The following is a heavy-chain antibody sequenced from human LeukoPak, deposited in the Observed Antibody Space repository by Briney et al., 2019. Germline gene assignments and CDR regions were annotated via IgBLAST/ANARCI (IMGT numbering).Heavy chain of an antibody. V-gene: IGHV3-21*01. D-gene: IGHD4-17*01. CDR2: ISSDSSYI. J-gene: IGHJ6*03. CDR3: ARIRDSGASYHYFYMDV. Sequence: GGSLRLSCAASGFTFSSCSMTWVRQAPGKGLEWVSAISSDSSYIYYADSVRGRFTISRDNAKNSLYLQMSSLRAEDTAVYYCARIRDSGASYHYFYMDVWGKGTTVTVSS. CDR1: GFTFSSCS.